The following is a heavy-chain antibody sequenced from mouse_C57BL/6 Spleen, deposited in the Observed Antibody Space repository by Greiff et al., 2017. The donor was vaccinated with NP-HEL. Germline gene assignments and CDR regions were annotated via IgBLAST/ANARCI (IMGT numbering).Heavy chain of an antibody. D-gene: IGHD2-4*01. V-gene: IGHV1-64*01. J-gene: IGHJ3*01. Sequence: QVQLQQPGAELVKPGASVKLSCKASGYTFTSYWMHWVKQRPGQGLEWIGMIHPNSGSTNYNEKFKSKATLTVDKSSSTAYMQLSSLTSEDSAVYYCARYSLYYEFAYWGQGTLVTVSA. CDR2: IHPNSGST. CDR3: ARYSLYYEFAY. CDR1: GYTFTSYW.